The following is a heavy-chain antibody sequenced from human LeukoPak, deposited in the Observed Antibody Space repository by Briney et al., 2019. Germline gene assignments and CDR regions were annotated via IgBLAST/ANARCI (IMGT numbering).Heavy chain of an antibody. CDR2: ISGSGGTT. CDR3: AREGIDGSGYDLDY. V-gene: IGHV3-23*01. CDR1: GGSFSGYY. Sequence: ETLSLTCAVYGGSFSGYYWSWIRQPPGKGLEWVSGISGSGGTTYYTDSVKGRFTISRDNSKNTLYLQVNSLRAEDTAVYYCAREGIDGSGYDLDYWGQGTLVTVSS. D-gene: IGHD5-12*01. J-gene: IGHJ4*02.